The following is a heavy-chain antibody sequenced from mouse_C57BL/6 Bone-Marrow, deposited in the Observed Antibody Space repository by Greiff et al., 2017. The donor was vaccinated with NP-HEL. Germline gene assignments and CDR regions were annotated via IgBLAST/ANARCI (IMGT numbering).Heavy chain of an antibody. CDR2: ISSGSSTI. D-gene: IGHD2-3*01. Sequence: EVKVEESGGGLVKPGGSLKLSCAASGFTFSDYGMHWVRQAPEKGLEWVAYISSGSSTIYYADTVKGRFTISRDNAKNTLFLQMTSLRSEDTAMYYCARGYEGAMDYWGQGTSVTVSS. CDR3: ARGYEGAMDY. V-gene: IGHV5-17*01. CDR1: GFTFSDYG. J-gene: IGHJ4*01.